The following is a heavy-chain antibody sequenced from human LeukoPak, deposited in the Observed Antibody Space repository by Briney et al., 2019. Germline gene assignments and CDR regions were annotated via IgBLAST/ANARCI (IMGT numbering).Heavy chain of an antibody. CDR2: ISAYNGNT. V-gene: IGHV1-18*01. CDR1: GYTCTSYG. CDR3: ARDRYSYGSFDY. D-gene: IGHD5-18*01. Sequence: ASVKVSCKASGYTCTSYGISWVRQAPGQGLEWMGWISAYNGNTNYAQKLQGRVTMTTDTSTSTAYMELRSLRAEDTAVYYCARDRYSYGSFDYWGQGTLVTVSS. J-gene: IGHJ4*02.